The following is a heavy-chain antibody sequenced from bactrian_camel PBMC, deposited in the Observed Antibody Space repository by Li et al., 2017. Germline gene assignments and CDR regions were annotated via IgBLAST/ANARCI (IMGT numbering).Heavy chain of an antibody. V-gene: IGHV3S55*01. J-gene: IGHJ4*01. CDR2: LSGGVP. CDR3: AADFLYYSGYELNR. Sequence: HVQLVESGGGSVQAEGSLRLSCAASEYTYSGGTMGWFRQAPGKEHEGVAALSGGVPYYADAVEGRFSISQDYAKNTVYLQMNSLKTEDTAVYYCAADFLYYSGYELNRWGQGTQVTVS. CDR1: EYTYSGGT. D-gene: IGHD2*01.